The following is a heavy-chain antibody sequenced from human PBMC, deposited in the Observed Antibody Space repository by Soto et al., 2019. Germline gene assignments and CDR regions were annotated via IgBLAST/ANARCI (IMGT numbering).Heavy chain of an antibody. D-gene: IGHD5-12*01. Sequence: GGSLRLSCTASGFTFGDYAMSWFRQAPGKGLEWVGFIRSKAYGGTTEYAASVKGRFTISRDDSKSIAYLQMNSLKTEDTAVYYCVQLSGYEPLYTGGSQDYWGQGTLVTVSS. CDR3: VQLSGYEPLYTGGSQDY. CDR1: GFTFGDYA. CDR2: IRSKAYGGTT. V-gene: IGHV3-49*03. J-gene: IGHJ4*02.